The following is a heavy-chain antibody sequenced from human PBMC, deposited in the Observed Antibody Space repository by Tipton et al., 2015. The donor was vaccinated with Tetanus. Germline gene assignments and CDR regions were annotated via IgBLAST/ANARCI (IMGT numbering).Heavy chain of an antibody. Sequence: GLVKPSETLSLTCSLSGGSLSSGTFYWDWIRQRPGKGLEWIGNIYYNGNTLQNPSLKGRVTLSLDKSKNQFSLKLRSVTAADTAIYYCARSADNWFDPWGQGTLVAVSP. CDR2: IYYNGNT. J-gene: IGHJ5*02. CDR1: GGSLSSGTFY. CDR3: ARSADNWFDP. V-gene: IGHV4-39*01.